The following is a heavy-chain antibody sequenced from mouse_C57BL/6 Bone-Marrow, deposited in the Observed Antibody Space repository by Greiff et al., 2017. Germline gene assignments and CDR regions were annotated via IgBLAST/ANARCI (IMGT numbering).Heavy chain of an antibody. CDR1: GYTFTSYW. D-gene: IGHD1-1*02. J-gene: IGHJ1*03. Sequence: VQLQQPGAELVRPGTSVKLSCKASGYTFTSYWMHWVKQRPGQGLEWIGVIDPSDSYTNYNQKFKGKATLTVDTSSSTAYMQLSSLTSEDSAVYYCARYYGGSYGYFDVWGTGTTVTVSS. CDR2: IDPSDSYT. V-gene: IGHV1-59*01. CDR3: ARYYGGSYGYFDV.